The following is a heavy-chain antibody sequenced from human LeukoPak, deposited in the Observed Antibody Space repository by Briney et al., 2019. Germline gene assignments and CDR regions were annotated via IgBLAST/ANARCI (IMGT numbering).Heavy chain of an antibody. D-gene: IGHD6-19*01. Sequence: GGSLRLSCAASGFTFSSYAMSWVRQAPGRGLEWVSAISGSGGSTYYADSVKGRFTISRDNSKNTLYLQMNSLRAEDTAVYYCAKDRANAVAGVDAFDIWGQGTMVTVSS. J-gene: IGHJ3*02. CDR3: AKDRANAVAGVDAFDI. CDR1: GFTFSSYA. V-gene: IGHV3-23*01. CDR2: ISGSGGST.